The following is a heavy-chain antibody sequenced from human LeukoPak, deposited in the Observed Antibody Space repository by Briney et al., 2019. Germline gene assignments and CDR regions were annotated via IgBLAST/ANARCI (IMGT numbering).Heavy chain of an antibody. CDR1: GFPFSSYG. J-gene: IGHJ3*02. D-gene: IGHD3-10*01. CDR2: IRYDGSNK. Sequence: PGGSLSLSCAASGFPFSSYGMHWVRQAPGKGLEWVAFIRYDGSNKYYADSVKGRFTISRDNSKNTLYLQMNSLRAEDTAVYYCAKVLVNYYGSGSYYDAFDIWGQGTMVTVSS. V-gene: IGHV3-30*02. CDR3: AKVLVNYYGSGSYYDAFDI.